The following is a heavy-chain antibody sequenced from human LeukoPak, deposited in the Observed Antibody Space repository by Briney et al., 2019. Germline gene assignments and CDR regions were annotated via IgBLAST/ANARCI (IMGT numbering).Heavy chain of an antibody. Sequence: GGSLRLSCAASGFTFSSYEMNWVRQAPGKGLEWISYISSSGSTIFYADSVKGRFTISRDNAKNSLYLQMSSLRAEDTAVYYCVRDKYSSGWFDYWGQGTLVTVS. V-gene: IGHV3-48*03. CDR1: GFTFSSYE. D-gene: IGHD6-19*01. CDR2: ISSSGSTI. J-gene: IGHJ4*02. CDR3: VRDKYSSGWFDY.